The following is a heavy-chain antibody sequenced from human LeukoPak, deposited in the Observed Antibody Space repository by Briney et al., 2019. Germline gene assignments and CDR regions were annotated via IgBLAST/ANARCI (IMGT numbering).Heavy chain of an antibody. CDR3: ARHRDVSGSYALDY. CDR1: DDSIISSSYY. V-gene: IGHV4-39*01. J-gene: IGHJ4*02. Sequence: PSETLSLTCSVSDDSIISSSYYWGWIRQPPGKGLEWIGIIFFRGNTNYSPSLKSRVTMSVDTSKKQFSLNLKSVTAADTAVYYCARHRDVSGSYALDYWGQGNLVTVSA. CDR2: IFFRGNT. D-gene: IGHD3-22*01.